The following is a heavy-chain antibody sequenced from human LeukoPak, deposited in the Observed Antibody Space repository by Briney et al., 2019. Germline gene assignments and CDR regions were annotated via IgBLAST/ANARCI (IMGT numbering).Heavy chain of an antibody. J-gene: IGHJ4*02. D-gene: IGHD3-22*01. CDR1: GGSISSYY. Sequence: SETLSLTCTVSGGSISSYYWSWIRQPAGKGLEWIGRIYTSGSTNYNPSLKSRVTISVDTSKNQFSLKLSSVTAVDTAVYYCARDAYYYDSSASRLFDYWGQGTLVTVSS. CDR3: ARDAYYYDSSASRLFDY. V-gene: IGHV4-4*07. CDR2: IYTSGST.